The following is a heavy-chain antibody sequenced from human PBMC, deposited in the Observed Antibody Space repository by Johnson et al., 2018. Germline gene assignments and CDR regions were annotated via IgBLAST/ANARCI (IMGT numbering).Heavy chain of an antibody. V-gene: IGHV3-73*01. CDR1: GFTFSGSA. J-gene: IGHJ6*02. CDR3: TRNQSPGDYGPNYYYYGLDV. Sequence: VQLVESGGGVVQPGRSLRLSCAASGFTFSGSAMQWVSQASGKGLEWVGRIRRKPNSYATAYAASVKGRFTISRDDSKNTAYRQMNSLKTEDTAVYYCTRNQSPGDYGPNYYYYGLDVWGQGTTVTVSS. D-gene: IGHD4-17*01. CDR2: IRRKPNSYAT.